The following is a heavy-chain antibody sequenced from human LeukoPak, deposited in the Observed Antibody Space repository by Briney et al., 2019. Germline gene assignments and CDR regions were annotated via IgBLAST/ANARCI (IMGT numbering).Heavy chain of an antibody. J-gene: IGHJ4*02. Sequence: GGSLRLSCAASGFTFSSYAMSWVRQAPGKGLEWVSAISGSGSSTYYADSVKGRFAISRDNSKNTLYLQLNSLRAEDTAVYYCATDGQVWFQGGLDYWGQGTLVTVSS. CDR2: ISGSGSST. V-gene: IGHV3-23*01. CDR1: GFTFSSYA. D-gene: IGHD3/OR15-3a*01. CDR3: ATDGQVWFQGGLDY.